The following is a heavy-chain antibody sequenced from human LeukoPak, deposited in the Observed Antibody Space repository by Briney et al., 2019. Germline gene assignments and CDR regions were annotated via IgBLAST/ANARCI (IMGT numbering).Heavy chain of an antibody. Sequence: SETLSLTCTVSGGSIRTYYWSWIRQPPGKGPEWIGYIYYSGSTNYNPSLKSRVTISVDTSKNQFSLKLSSVTAADTAVYYCARHPSAVAGKTFDCWGQGTLVTVSS. V-gene: IGHV4-59*08. CDR3: ARHPSAVAGKTFDC. D-gene: IGHD6-19*01. CDR1: GGSIRTYY. J-gene: IGHJ4*02. CDR2: IYYSGST.